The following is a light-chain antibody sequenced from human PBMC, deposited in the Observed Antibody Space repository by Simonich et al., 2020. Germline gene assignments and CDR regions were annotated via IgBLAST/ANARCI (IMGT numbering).Light chain of an antibody. CDR2: EGS. J-gene: IGLJ2*01. CDR3: CSYAGSSTYVV. CDR1: SSDVGSYNL. Sequence: QSALTQPASVSGSPGQSITISCTGTSSDVGSYNLFSWYQQHPGKAPKLMIYEGSNRPSVCSNRFSGSQSGNTASLTISGLQAEDEADYYCCSYAGSSTYVVFGGGTKLTVL. V-gene: IGLV2-23*01.